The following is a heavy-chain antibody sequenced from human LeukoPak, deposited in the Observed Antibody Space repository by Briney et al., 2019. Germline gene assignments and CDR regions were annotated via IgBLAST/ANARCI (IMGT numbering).Heavy chain of an antibody. CDR1: GYSISSGYY. J-gene: IGHJ4*02. CDR2: IYHSGST. D-gene: IGHD5-18*01. Sequence: SETPSLTCAVSGYSISSGYYWGWIRQPPGKGLEWIGSIYHSGSTVYSPSLKSRVTISVDTSKNQFSLRLNSVTAADTAVYYCARNISLGRDTTMVTVFDYWGQGTLVTVSS. CDR3: ARNISLGRDTTMVTVFDY. V-gene: IGHV4-38-2*01.